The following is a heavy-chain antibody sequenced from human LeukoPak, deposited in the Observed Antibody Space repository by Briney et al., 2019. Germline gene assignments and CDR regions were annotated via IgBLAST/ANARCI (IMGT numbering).Heavy chain of an antibody. CDR2: IKQDGSEK. CDR3: ARDEYNWNVDAFDI. V-gene: IGHV3-7*01. D-gene: IGHD1-20*01. CDR1: GFTFSSYS. J-gene: IGHJ3*02. Sequence: GSLRLSCAASGFTFSSYSMNWVRQAPGKGLEWVANIKQDGSEKYYVDSVKGRFTISRDNAKNSLYLQMNSLRAEDTAVYYCARDEYNWNVDAFDIWGQGTVVTVSS.